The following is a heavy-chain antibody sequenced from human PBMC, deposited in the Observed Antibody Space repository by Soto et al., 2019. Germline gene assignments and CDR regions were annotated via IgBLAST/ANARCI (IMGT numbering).Heavy chain of an antibody. CDR3: ARGHSYYDSSGYSY. D-gene: IGHD3-22*01. CDR2: ISTYNGNT. Sequence: GASVKVSCKASGYTFTTYAISWVRQAPGQGLEWMGWISTYNGNTNYAQKLQGRVTMTTNTSTSTAYMELRSLRSDDTAVYYCARGHSYYDSSGYSYWGQGTLVTVSS. V-gene: IGHV1-18*01. CDR1: GYTFTTYA. J-gene: IGHJ4*02.